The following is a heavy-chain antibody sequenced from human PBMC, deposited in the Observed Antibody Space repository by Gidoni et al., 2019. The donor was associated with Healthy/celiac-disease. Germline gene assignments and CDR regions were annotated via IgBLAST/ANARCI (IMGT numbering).Heavy chain of an antibody. CDR3: AKVWGERFLEWLIDWFDP. CDR1: GFTFSSHA. Sequence: EVQLLESGGGLVQPGGSLRLSCAASGFTFSSHAMSWVRQAPGKGLEWVSAISGSGGSTYYADSVKGRFTISRDNSKNTLYLQMNSLRAEDTAVYYCAKVWGERFLEWLIDWFDPWGQGTLVTVSS. CDR2: ISGSGGST. V-gene: IGHV3-23*01. J-gene: IGHJ5*02. D-gene: IGHD3-3*01.